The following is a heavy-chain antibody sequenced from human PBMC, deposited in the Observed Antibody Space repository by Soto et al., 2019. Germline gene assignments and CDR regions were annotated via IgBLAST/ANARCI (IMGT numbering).Heavy chain of an antibody. V-gene: IGHV3-64*02. Sequence: EVQLVESGEGWVQPGGSLRLSCAASGFIFSRHAMHWVRQAPGKRLEYVSAISSNGGSTYYADSVKGRFSVSRDNSKNTLYLQMGNLRAEDTAVYYCARGGGGAALADFDYLGQGTLVTVSS. CDR1: GFIFSRHA. D-gene: IGHD3-16*01. CDR3: ARGGGGAALADFDY. CDR2: ISSNGGST. J-gene: IGHJ4*02.